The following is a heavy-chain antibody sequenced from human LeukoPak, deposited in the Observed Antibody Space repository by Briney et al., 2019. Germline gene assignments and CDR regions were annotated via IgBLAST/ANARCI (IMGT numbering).Heavy chain of an antibody. J-gene: IGHJ4*02. Sequence: PGGTLRLSCEASGFTFSNYGMSWVRQAPGKGLEWVSAISGSGGITKYADSVKGRFTISRDNSKNTLYLQMNSLRAEDTAVYYCAKDYIVGATEARSYDYWGQGTLVTVSS. CDR2: ISGSGGIT. D-gene: IGHD1-26*01. CDR3: AKDYIVGATEARSYDY. V-gene: IGHV3-23*01. CDR1: GFTFSNYG.